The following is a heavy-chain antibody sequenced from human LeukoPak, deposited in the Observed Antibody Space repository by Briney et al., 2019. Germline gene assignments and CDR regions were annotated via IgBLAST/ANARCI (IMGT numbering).Heavy chain of an antibody. Sequence: PSETLSLTCAVSGGSISSGGHYWSWIRQPPGKGLEWIGYIYDSGSTYYNPSLKSRVTISVDRSKNQFSLQLSSVTAADTAVYYCARDSGYSYGTNAFDIWGQGTMVTVSS. CDR2: IYDSGST. D-gene: IGHD5-18*01. CDR3: ARDSGYSYGTNAFDI. CDR1: GGSISSGGHY. V-gene: IGHV4-30-2*01. J-gene: IGHJ3*02.